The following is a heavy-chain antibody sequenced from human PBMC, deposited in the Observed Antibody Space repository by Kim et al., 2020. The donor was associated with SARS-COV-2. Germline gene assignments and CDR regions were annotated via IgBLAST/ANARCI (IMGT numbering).Heavy chain of an antibody. CDR2: INHSGST. CDR3: AREGYSSGWYTPPRYYYYGMDV. Sequence: SETLSLTCAVYGGSFSGYYWSWIRQPPGKGLEWIGEINHSGSTNYNPSLKSRVTISVDTSKNQFSLKLSSVTAADTAVYYCAREGYSSGWYTPPRYYYYGMDVWGQGTTVTVSS. CDR1: GGSFSGYY. D-gene: IGHD6-19*01. V-gene: IGHV4-34*01. J-gene: IGHJ6*02.